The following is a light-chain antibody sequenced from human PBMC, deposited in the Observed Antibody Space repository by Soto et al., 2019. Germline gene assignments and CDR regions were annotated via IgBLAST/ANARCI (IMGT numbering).Light chain of an antibody. J-gene: IGKJ1*01. Sequence: EIVMTQSPLSLTVTPGEPASISCKSSQSLQHNNGHTLLDWYMQKPGQSPQLLIYLCSRRAPGAPDRVSGSGSGTDFTLRISTVEADDAAIYYCMQALQTPRTFGQGTKLEI. CDR1: QSLQHNNGHTL. CDR3: MQALQTPRT. CDR2: LCS. V-gene: IGKV2-28*01.